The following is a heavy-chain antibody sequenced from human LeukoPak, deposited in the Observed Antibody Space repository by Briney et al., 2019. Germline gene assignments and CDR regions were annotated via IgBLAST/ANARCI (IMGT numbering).Heavy chain of an antibody. J-gene: IGHJ6*02. CDR3: ARRSTPPANSYGMDV. CDR2: INSDGSSR. CDR1: GFTFSSYW. D-gene: IGHD1/OR15-1a*01. V-gene: IGHV3-74*01. Sequence: GGSLRLSCAASGFTFSSYWMHWVRQAPGKGLVWVSRINSDGSSRSHADSVKGRFTISRDNAKNTLYLQMNSLRAEDTAVYYCARRSTPPANSYGMDVSGQGTTVTVSS.